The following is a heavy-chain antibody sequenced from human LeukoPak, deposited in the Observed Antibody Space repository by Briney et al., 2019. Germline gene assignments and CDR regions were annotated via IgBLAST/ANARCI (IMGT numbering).Heavy chain of an antibody. D-gene: IGHD5-12*01. CDR2: IDPSDSYT. Sequence: GESLRISCKGSGYSFTSYWISWVRQMPGKGLEWMGRIDPSDSYTNYSPSFQGHVTISADKSISTAYLQWSSLKASDTAMYYCARHWGYSGYDQLYSDYWGQGTLVTVSS. J-gene: IGHJ4*02. V-gene: IGHV5-10-1*01. CDR1: GYSFTSYW. CDR3: ARHWGYSGYDQLYSDY.